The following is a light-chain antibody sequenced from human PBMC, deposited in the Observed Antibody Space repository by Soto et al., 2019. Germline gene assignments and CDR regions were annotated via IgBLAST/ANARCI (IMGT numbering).Light chain of an antibody. Sequence: EIVLTQSPGTLSLSPGERATLSCRSRQSVSSSYLAWYQQRPGQAPRLLIYGASIRATGIPDRFSGSGSGTDFTLTISRLEPEDFAVYFCQQYGSSPTTFGQGTKVDIK. CDR2: GAS. J-gene: IGKJ1*01. CDR1: QSVSSSY. V-gene: IGKV3-20*01. CDR3: QQYGSSPTT.